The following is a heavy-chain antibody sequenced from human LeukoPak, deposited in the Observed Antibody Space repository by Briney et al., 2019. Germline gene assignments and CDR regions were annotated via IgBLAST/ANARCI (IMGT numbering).Heavy chain of an antibody. CDR2: IYYSGST. Sequence: PSETLSLTCTVSGGSICSGGYYWSWIRQHPGKGLEWIGYIYYSGSTYYNLSLRSRLTISVDTSKNQFSLKLSSVTAADTAVYYCARGQLSWFDPWGQGTLVTVSS. J-gene: IGHJ5*02. D-gene: IGHD1-1*01. V-gene: IGHV4-31*03. CDR3: ARGQLSWFDP. CDR1: GGSICSGGYY.